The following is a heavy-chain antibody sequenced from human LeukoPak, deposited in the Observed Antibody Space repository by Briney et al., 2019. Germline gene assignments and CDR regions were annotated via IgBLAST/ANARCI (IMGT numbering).Heavy chain of an antibody. J-gene: IGHJ4*02. CDR3: ANVYCSSTSGLADFDY. V-gene: IGHV1-69*13. D-gene: IGHD2-2*01. CDR2: IIPIFGTA. Sequence: ASVKVSCKASAGTFNCYTISWGRQAPGQGLEWMGGIIPIFGTANYARKFEGRVTVTADESTSTAYMELSWLRSNDTAVYYCANVYCSSTSGLADFDYWGQGTLVTVSS. CDR1: AGTFNCYT.